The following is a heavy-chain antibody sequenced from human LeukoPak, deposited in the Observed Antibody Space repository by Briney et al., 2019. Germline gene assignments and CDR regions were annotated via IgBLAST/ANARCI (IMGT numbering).Heavy chain of an antibody. J-gene: IGHJ6*04. Sequence: GGSLRLSCAASGFTFSSYAMQWVRQAPGKGREWVAGISYDGSNKYYADSVKGRFTISRDNSKNTLYLQMNSLRAADTAVYYCASSGYCSSTSCPDIYYYYYYGMDVWGKGTTVTVSS. V-gene: IGHV3-30*04. CDR2: ISYDGSNK. D-gene: IGHD2-2*03. CDR3: ASSGYCSSTSCPDIYYYYYYGMDV. CDR1: GFTFSSYA.